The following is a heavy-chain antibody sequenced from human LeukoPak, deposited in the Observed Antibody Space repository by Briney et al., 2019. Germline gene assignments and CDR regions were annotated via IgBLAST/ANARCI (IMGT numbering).Heavy chain of an antibody. Sequence: ASVKVSCKASGYTFTSYYMHWVRQAPGQGLEWMGIINPSGGSTSYAQKFQGRVTMTRDTSTSTVYMELSSLRSEDTAVYYCARAISGTRGPLEAQVLVYWGQGTLVTVSS. CDR1: GYTFTSYY. CDR2: INPSGGST. V-gene: IGHV1-46*01. D-gene: IGHD6-6*01. CDR3: ARAISGTRGPLEAQVLVY. J-gene: IGHJ4*02.